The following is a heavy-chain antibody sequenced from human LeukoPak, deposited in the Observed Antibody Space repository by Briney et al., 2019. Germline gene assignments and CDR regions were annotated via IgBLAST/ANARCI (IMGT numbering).Heavy chain of an antibody. D-gene: IGHD2-2*01. CDR3: AREGSSSSTTYYFDY. V-gene: IGHV3-33*01. J-gene: IGHJ4*02. Sequence: GGSLRLSCAASGFTFSSYGMHWVRQAPGKGLEWVAVIWYDGSNKYYADSVKGRFTISRDNSKNTLYLQMNRLRAEDTAVYYCAREGSSSSTTYYFDYWGQGTLVTVSS. CDR1: GFTFSSYG. CDR2: IWYDGSNK.